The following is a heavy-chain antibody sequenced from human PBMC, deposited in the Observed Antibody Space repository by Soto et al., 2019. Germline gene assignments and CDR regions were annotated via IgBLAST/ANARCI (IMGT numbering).Heavy chain of an antibody. V-gene: IGHV3-73*01. CDR1: GFTFSSYA. CDR3: ARGQGAAIGDYYYHGMDV. J-gene: IGHJ6*02. Sequence: GGSLRLSCAASGFTFSSYAMHWVRQAPGKGLEWVGRIRSRANNFATSSAASVKGRFTFSRDDSKNTAYLQMNTLKPEDTAVYYCARGQGAAIGDYYYHGMDVWGQGTTVTVSS. D-gene: IGHD2-2*02. CDR2: IRSRANNFAT.